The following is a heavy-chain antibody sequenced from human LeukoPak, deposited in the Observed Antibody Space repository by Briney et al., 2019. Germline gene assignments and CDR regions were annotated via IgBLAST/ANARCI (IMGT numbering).Heavy chain of an antibody. CDR1: GGTFSSYA. Sequence: SVKVSCKASGGTFSSYAISWVRQAPGQGLEWMGGIIPIFGIANYAQKFQGRVAITADESTSTAYMELSSLRSEDTAVYYCARVGERGYSYGLNWFDPWGQGTLVTVSS. CDR2: IIPIFGIA. J-gene: IGHJ5*02. V-gene: IGHV1-69*01. D-gene: IGHD5-18*01. CDR3: ARVGERGYSYGLNWFDP.